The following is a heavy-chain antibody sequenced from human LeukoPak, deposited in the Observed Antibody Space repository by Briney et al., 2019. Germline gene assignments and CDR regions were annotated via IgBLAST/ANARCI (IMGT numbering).Heavy chain of an antibody. V-gene: IGHV3-74*01. CDR1: GFIFSNYW. J-gene: IGHJ4*02. CDR3: ARIGGDRDPFDY. CDR2: INSDGSTT. Sequence: GGSLRLSCAVSGFIFSNYWMHWVRQVPGKGLVWVSRINSDGSTTYYADSVKGRFTISRDNSENTLYLQMNSLRAEDTAVYYCARIGGDRDPFDYWGQGTLVTVSS. D-gene: IGHD2-21*02.